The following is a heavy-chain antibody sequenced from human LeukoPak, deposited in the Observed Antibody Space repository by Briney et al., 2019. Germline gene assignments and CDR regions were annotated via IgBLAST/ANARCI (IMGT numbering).Heavy chain of an antibody. CDR2: INHSGST. V-gene: IGHV4-34*01. Sequence: MPSETLSLTCAVYGGPFSGYYWSWIRQPPGKGLEWIGEINHSGSTNYNPSLKSRVTISVDTSKNQFSLKLSSVTAADTAVYYCARGRGAYGDRCGIDYWGQGTLVTVSS. CDR1: GGPFSGYY. CDR3: ARGRGAYGDRCGIDY. J-gene: IGHJ4*02. D-gene: IGHD4-17*01.